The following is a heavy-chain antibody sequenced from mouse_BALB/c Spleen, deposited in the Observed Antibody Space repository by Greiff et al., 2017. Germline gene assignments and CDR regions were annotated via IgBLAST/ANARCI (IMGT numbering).Heavy chain of an antibody. CDR1: GFAFSSYD. Sequence: QLQESGGGLVKPGGSLKLSCAASGFAFSSYDMSWVRQTPEKRLEWVAYISSGGGSTYYPDTVKGRFTISRDNAKNTLYLQMSSLKSEDTAMYYCARRGLLAWFAYWGQGTLVTVSA. CDR3: ARRGLLAWFAY. CDR2: ISSGGGST. J-gene: IGHJ3*01. V-gene: IGHV5-12-1*01. D-gene: IGHD2-3*01.